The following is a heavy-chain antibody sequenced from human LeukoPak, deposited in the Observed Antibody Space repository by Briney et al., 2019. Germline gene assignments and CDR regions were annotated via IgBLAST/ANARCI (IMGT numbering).Heavy chain of an antibody. Sequence: GGSLRLSCAASGITFSSHAMTWVRQAPGKGLEWVSVIYSGGNTYYADSVKGRFTISRDNSKNTLYLQMNSLRAEDTAVYYCARGHHSESYKADYWGQGTLVTVSS. CDR3: ARGHHSESYKADY. D-gene: IGHD3-10*01. J-gene: IGHJ4*02. CDR2: IYSGGNT. CDR1: GITFSSHA. V-gene: IGHV3-53*01.